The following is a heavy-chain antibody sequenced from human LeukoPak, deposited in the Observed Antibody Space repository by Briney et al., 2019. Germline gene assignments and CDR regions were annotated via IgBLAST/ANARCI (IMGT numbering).Heavy chain of an antibody. J-gene: IGHJ4*02. Sequence: SQTLSLTCVVSGDSVPSKNGAWNWIRQSPSRGLEWLGRTYYRSKWYKDYAESMEGRMTISQDTSKNQYSLHLNSVTPDDTAVYYCARDFGTTGWHTFDYWGQGTLVTVSS. D-gene: IGHD6-19*01. CDR3: ARDFGTTGWHTFDY. V-gene: IGHV6-1*01. CDR1: GDSVPSKNGA. CDR2: TYYRSKWYK.